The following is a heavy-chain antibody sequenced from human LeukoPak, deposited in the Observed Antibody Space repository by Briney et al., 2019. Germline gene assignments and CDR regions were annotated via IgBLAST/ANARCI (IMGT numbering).Heavy chain of an antibody. CDR1: GFTFSGHN. Sequence: TGGSLRLSCAASGFTFSGHNMNWVRRAPGEGLEWISFVSISSGTIYYADSVNGRFRISRDNAKSSLDLEMNSLRAEDTAVYYCARFVSGLSFDSWGQGTSVTVSS. J-gene: IGHJ4*02. V-gene: IGHV3-48*04. D-gene: IGHD6-19*01. CDR2: VSISSGTI. CDR3: ARFVSGLSFDS.